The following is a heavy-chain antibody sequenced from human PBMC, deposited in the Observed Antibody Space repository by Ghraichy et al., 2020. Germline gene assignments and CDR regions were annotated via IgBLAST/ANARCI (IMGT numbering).Heavy chain of an antibody. CDR3: ARGPPAWFFLRNWFDP. J-gene: IGHJ5*02. CDR1: GGSFSGYY. CDR2: INHSGST. V-gene: IGHV4-34*01. Sequence: SETLSLTCAVYGGSFSGYYWSWIRQPPGKGLEWIGEINHSGSTNYNPSLKSRVTISVDTSKNQFSLKLSSVTAADTAVYYCARGPPAWFFLRNWFDPWGQGTLVTVSS. D-gene: IGHD3-10*01.